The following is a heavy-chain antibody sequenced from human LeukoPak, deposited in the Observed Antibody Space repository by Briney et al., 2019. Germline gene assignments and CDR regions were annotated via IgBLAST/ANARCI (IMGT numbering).Heavy chain of an antibody. D-gene: IGHD3-22*01. Sequence: SETPSLTCTVSGGSISSYYWSWIRQPPGKGLEWIGYIYYSGSTNYNPSLKSRVTISVDTSKNQFSLKLSSVTAADTAVYYCAREYYYDSSGYYGYYYGMDVWGQGTTVTVSS. CDR2: IYYSGST. CDR1: GGSISSYY. CDR3: AREYYYDSSGYYGYYYGMDV. J-gene: IGHJ6*02. V-gene: IGHV4-59*01.